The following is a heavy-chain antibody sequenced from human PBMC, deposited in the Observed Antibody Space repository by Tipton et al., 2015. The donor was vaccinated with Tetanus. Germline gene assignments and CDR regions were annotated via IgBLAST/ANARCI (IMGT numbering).Heavy chain of an antibody. CDR2: IYYSGST. D-gene: IGHD3-16*02. V-gene: IGHV4-30-4*01. CDR3: ARESSYYMDV. J-gene: IGHJ6*03. CDR1: GGSFSGHY. Sequence: TLSLTCAVYGGSFSGHYWSWIRQPPGKGLEWIGYIYYSGSTYYNPSLKSRVTISVDTSKNQFSLKLSSVTAADTAVYYCARESSYYMDVWGKGTTVIVSS.